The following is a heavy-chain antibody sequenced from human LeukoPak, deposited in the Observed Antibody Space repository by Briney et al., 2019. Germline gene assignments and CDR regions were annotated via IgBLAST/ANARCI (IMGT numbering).Heavy chain of an antibody. CDR2: IIPVLGSV. Sequence: GVSVKVSCKASGGTFTKWTLNWVRQAPGQGPEWMGRIIPVLGSVNYAQKFQGRVTITADKGTAYMELTNLRSEDMAVYYCASATSWNWFDPWGQGTLVTVSA. V-gene: IGHV1-69*08. J-gene: IGHJ5*02. CDR3: ASATSWNWFDP. D-gene: IGHD1-1*01. CDR1: GGTFTKWT.